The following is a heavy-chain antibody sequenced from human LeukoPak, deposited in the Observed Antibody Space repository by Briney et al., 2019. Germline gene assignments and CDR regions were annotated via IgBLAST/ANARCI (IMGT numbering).Heavy chain of an antibody. Sequence: GGSLRLSCAVSGPIVSTNYMSWVRQAPGKGLEWISILYVNENRYYADSVKGRFIISRDTSKNTLYLQMNSLRASDTAMYYCVRLGLAVSDLYDAFDVWGQGTAVAVS. V-gene: IGHV3-53*01. J-gene: IGHJ3*01. D-gene: IGHD3/OR15-3a*01. CDR1: GPIVSTNY. CDR2: LYVNENR. CDR3: VRLGLAVSDLYDAFDV.